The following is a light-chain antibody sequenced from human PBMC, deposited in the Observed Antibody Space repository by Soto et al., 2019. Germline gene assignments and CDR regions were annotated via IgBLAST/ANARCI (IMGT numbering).Light chain of an antibody. CDR2: EVS. V-gene: IGLV2-14*01. J-gene: IGLJ1*01. CDR3: SSYTSSSTYV. CDR1: SSDVGGYNY. Sequence: QSVLTQPASVSGSPGQSITISCTGTSSDVGGYNYVSWYQQHPGKAPKLMIYEVSNRPSGVSTRFSGSKSANTASLTISGIQAEDEADYHCSSYTSSSTYVFGTGTKVTVL.